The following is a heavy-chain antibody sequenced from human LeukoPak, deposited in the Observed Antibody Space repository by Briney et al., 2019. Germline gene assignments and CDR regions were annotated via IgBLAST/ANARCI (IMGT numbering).Heavy chain of an antibody. CDR2: IISSSSDI. CDR1: GFTFSSYS. V-gene: IGHV3-21*01. J-gene: IGHJ4*02. Sequence: GGSLRLSCAASGFTFSSYSMNWVRQAPGNGLEWVSSIISSSSDIYYADSVKDRFTISRDNAKNSLYLQMNSLRAEDTAVYYCAKVGYCRSTSCYHFDYWGQGTMVTVSS. D-gene: IGHD2-2*01. CDR3: AKVGYCRSTSCYHFDY.